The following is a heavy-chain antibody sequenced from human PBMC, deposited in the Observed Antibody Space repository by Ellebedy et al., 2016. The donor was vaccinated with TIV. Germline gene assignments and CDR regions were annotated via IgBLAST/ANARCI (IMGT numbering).Heavy chain of an antibody. Sequence: PGGSLRLSCAASGFTFSNAWMSWVRQAPGKGLEWVGRIKSKTDGGTTDYAAPVKGRFTISRDDSKNTLYLQMNSLKTEDTAVYYCTTAGQLEPHDAFDIWGQGTMVTVSS. D-gene: IGHD1-1*01. V-gene: IGHV3-15*01. J-gene: IGHJ3*02. CDR3: TTAGQLEPHDAFDI. CDR2: IKSKTDGGTT. CDR1: GFTFSNAW.